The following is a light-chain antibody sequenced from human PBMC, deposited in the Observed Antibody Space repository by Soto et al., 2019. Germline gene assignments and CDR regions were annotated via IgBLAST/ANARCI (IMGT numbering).Light chain of an antibody. V-gene: IGKV1-8*01. CDR2: AAS. CDR3: QQYYSYPPT. J-gene: IGKJ3*01. CDR1: QVFSSY. Sequence: AIRMTQSPSSFSASTGDRVTITCRASQVFSSYLAWYQQKPGKAPKLLIYAASTLQSGVPSRFSGSGSGTDFTLTISCLQSEDFATYYCQQYYSYPPTFGPGTKVDIK.